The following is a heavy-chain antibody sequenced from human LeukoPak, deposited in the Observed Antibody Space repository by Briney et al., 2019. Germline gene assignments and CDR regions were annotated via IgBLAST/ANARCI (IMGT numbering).Heavy chain of an antibody. CDR1: GFTFSSYG. CDR2: IWYDGSNK. CDR3: ARDYGGLITFGGVLYYFDY. V-gene: IGHV3-33*01. Sequence: PGRSLRLSCAASGFTFSSYGMHWVRHAPGKGLEWVAVIWYDGSNKYYADSVKGRFTISRDNSKNTLYLQMNSLRAEDTAVYYCARDYGGLITFGGVLYYFDYWGQGTLVTVSS. J-gene: IGHJ4*02. D-gene: IGHD3-16*01.